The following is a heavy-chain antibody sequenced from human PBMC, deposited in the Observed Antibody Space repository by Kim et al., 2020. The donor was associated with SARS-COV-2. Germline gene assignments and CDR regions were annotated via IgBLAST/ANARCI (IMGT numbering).Heavy chain of an antibody. CDR1: GGTFSSYA. D-gene: IGHD3-10*01. CDR2: IIPIFGTA. J-gene: IGHJ6*02. CDR3: ARPRIYYYGSGPPQLYGMDV. Sequence: SVKVSCKASGGTFSSYAISWVRQAPGQGLEWMGGIIPIFGTANYAQKFQGRVTITADESTSTAYMELSSLRSEDTAVYYCARPRIYYYGSGPPQLYGMDVWGQGTTVTVSS. V-gene: IGHV1-69*13.